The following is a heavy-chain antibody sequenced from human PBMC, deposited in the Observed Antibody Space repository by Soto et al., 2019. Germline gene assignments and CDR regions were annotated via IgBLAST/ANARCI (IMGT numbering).Heavy chain of an antibody. Sequence: SETLSPTCTGSGGSISSSSYYWGWIRQPPGKGLEWIGSIYYSGSTYYNPSLKSRVTISVDTSKNQFSLKLSSVTAADTAVYYCARGGGSYFYHYYYGMDVWGQGTTVTVSS. CDR2: IYYSGST. V-gene: IGHV4-39*01. D-gene: IGHD1-26*01. CDR1: GGSISSSSYY. CDR3: ARGGGSYFYHYYYGMDV. J-gene: IGHJ6*02.